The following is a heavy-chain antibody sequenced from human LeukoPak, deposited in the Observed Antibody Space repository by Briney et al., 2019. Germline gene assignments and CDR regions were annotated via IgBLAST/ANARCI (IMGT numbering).Heavy chain of an antibody. CDR1: GFTVSTNY. CDR3: ARDLGYSAYATVRGYAVDV. Sequence: GGSLRLSCAASGFTVSTNYMSWVRQAPGKGLEWVSIIYSSGSTYYADPVKGRFTISRDFSQNTLYLQMNSLRAEDTAVYYCARDLGYSAYATVRGYAVDVWGQGTMVTVSS. J-gene: IGHJ3*01. D-gene: IGHD5-12*01. CDR2: IYSSGST. V-gene: IGHV3-66*01.